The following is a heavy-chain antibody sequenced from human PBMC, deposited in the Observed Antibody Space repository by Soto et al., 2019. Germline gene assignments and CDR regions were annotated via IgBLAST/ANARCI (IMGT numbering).Heavy chain of an antibody. V-gene: IGHV4-31*03. CDR2: IYYSGST. Sequence: PSETLSLTCTVSGGSISSGGYYWSWIRQHPGKGLEWIGYIYYSGSTYYRPSLRSRVTISVDTSRDQFSLKLNSVTAADTAVYYCAKGEGYDFRSGYYRPQNWFDPWGQGTLVTVSS. CDR1: GGSISSGGYY. CDR3: AKGEGYDFRSGYYRPQNWFDP. J-gene: IGHJ5*02. D-gene: IGHD3-3*01.